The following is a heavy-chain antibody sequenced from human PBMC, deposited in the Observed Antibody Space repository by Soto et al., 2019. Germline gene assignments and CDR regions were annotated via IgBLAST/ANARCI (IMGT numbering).Heavy chain of an antibody. CDR1: GGSISGDKW. J-gene: IGHJ4*02. V-gene: IGHV4-4*02. Sequence: TSETLSLTCSISGGSISGDKWWSWIRQPPGKGLQWIGEIYHSGSSKYNPSLKSRVIISVDKSKNQFSLKVSSVTAADTATYFCAHSGPIATVAFDYWGQGILVTVSS. CDR2: IYHSGSS. CDR3: AHSGPIATVAFDY. D-gene: IGHD6-13*01.